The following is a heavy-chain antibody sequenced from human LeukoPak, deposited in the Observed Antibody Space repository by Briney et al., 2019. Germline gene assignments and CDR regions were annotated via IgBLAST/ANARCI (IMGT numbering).Heavy chain of an antibody. J-gene: IGHJ4*02. CDR1: GYTFTGYY. CDR3: ARYYSGWYYFDY. CDR2: MNPNSGNT. V-gene: IGHV1-8*03. D-gene: IGHD6-19*01. Sequence: ASVKVSCKASGYTFTGYYMHWVRQAPGQGLEGMGWMNPNSGNTGYAQKFQGRVTITRNTSISTAYMELSSLRSEDTAVYYCARYYSGWYYFDYWGQGTLVTVSS.